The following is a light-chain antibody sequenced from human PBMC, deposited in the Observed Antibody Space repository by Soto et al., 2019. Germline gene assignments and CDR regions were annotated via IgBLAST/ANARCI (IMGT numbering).Light chain of an antibody. V-gene: IGKV3-20*01. Sequence: EIGLTQSPGTLSFSPGERATLSCRASQSVSSGYLSWYQQKPGQDPRLLIYGASSRATGIPDRFSGSGSGTDFTLTISRLEPEDFAVYYCQQYDSSPLTFGGGTKVAIK. CDR2: GAS. J-gene: IGKJ4*01. CDR3: QQYDSSPLT. CDR1: QSVSSGY.